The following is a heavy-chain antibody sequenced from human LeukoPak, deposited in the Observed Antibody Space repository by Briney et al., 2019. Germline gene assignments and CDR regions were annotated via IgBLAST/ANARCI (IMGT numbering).Heavy chain of an antibody. V-gene: IGHV3-64*02. Sequence: GGSLRLSCTASGFSFGSNAMYWVRQAPGKGLEYASAISSSGGSTYYADSVKGRFTISRDNSKNMLYLQMGSLRAEDMAVYYCARGKYSSGWLIDYWGQGTLVTVSS. CDR3: ARGKYSSGWLIDY. D-gene: IGHD6-19*01. CDR2: ISSSGGST. CDR1: GFSFGSNA. J-gene: IGHJ4*02.